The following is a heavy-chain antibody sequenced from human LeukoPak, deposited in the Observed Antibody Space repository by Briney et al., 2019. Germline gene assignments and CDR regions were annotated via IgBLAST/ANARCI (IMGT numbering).Heavy chain of an antibody. J-gene: IGHJ4*02. CDR2: IYYSGST. Sequence: PSETLSLTCTVSGGSISSYYWSWIRQPPGKGLEWIGYIYYSGSTNYNPSLKSRVTISVDTSKNQFSLKLSSVTAADTAVYYCARDRGGAGTTDYWGQGTLVTVSS. CDR1: GGSISSYY. CDR3: ARDRGGAGTTDY. D-gene: IGHD6-13*01. V-gene: IGHV4-59*01.